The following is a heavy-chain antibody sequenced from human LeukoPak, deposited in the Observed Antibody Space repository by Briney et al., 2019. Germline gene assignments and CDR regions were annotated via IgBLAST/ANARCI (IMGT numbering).Heavy chain of an antibody. CDR1: GGSISSYY. V-gene: IGHV4-4*07. D-gene: IGHD3-10*01. CDR2: IYTSGST. CDR3: AKSSWSLFDP. Sequence: PSETLPLTCTVSGGSISSYYWSWIRQPAGKGLEWIGRIYTSGSTNYNPSLKSRVTISVDASKNQFSLRLSSVTAADTAMYYCAKSSWSLFDPWGQGTLVTVSS. J-gene: IGHJ5*02.